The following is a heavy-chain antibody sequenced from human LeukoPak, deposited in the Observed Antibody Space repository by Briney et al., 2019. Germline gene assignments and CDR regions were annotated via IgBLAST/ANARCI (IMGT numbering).Heavy chain of an antibody. Sequence: ASVKVSCKASGYTFTDYYMHWVRQAPGQGLEWMGWINPNSGGTNYAQKFQGRVTMTRDTPISTAYMELSRLKSDDTAVYYCARTLGWEMPHFDYWGQGTLVTVSS. J-gene: IGHJ4*02. CDR2: INPNSGGT. CDR1: GYTFTDYY. D-gene: IGHD1-26*01. CDR3: ARTLGWEMPHFDY. V-gene: IGHV1-2*02.